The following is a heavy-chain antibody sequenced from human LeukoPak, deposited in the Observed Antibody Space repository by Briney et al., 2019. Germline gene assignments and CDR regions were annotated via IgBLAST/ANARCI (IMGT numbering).Heavy chain of an antibody. Sequence: GGSLRLSCAASGFTFSTFAMNWVRQAPGKRLECGASIIGRGGDTFHAESVRGRFTISRDNSKNTLARQMSSLRAEDTAEYDCAKGSRESRRGVFCYPLDSRGQRTLVTVSS. J-gene: IGHJ4*02. CDR1: GFTFSTFA. V-gene: IGHV3-23*01. D-gene: IGHD2-15*01. CDR2: IIGRGGDT. CDR3: AKGSRESRRGVFCYPLDS.